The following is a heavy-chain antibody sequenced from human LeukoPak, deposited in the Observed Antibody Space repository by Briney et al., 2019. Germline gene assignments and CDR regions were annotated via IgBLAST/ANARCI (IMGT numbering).Heavy chain of an antibody. CDR2: ISSSSSYI. V-gene: IGHV3-21*01. D-gene: IGHD3-10*02. CDR3: ARDLGLGSTHDAFDI. Sequence: PGGSLRLSCAASGFTFSSYSMNWVRQAPGKGLEWVSSISSSSSYIYYADSVKGRFTISRDNAKNSLYLQMNSLRAEDTAVYYCARDLGLGSTHDAFDIWGQGTMVTVSS. CDR1: GFTFSSYS. J-gene: IGHJ3*02.